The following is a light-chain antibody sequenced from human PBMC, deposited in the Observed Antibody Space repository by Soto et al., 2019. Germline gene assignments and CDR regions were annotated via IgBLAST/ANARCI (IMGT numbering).Light chain of an antibody. CDR1: DGDIASNF. CDR2: EDN. J-gene: IGLJ2*01. Sequence: NFMLTQPHSVSESPGKTVTISCTRSDGDIASNFVQWFQRRPGTSPTTVIYEDNQRPSGVPDRFYGSIDSSSNSASLTISGLNTEDEADYFCHSYDSSNQVFGGGTKLTVL. CDR3: HSYDSSNQV. V-gene: IGLV6-57*01.